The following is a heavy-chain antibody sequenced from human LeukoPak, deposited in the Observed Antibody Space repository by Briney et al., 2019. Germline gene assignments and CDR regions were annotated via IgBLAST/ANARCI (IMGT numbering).Heavy chain of an antibody. D-gene: IGHD1-26*01. Sequence: GGSLRLSCAASGFTFSSYAMHWVRQAPGKGLEWVAVISYDGSNKYYADSVKGRFTISRDNSKNTLYLQMNSLRAEDTAVYYCARDSEVGATTIFDYWGQGTLVTVSS. CDR3: ARDSEVGATTIFDY. V-gene: IGHV3-30-3*01. CDR1: GFTFSSYA. J-gene: IGHJ4*02. CDR2: ISYDGSNK.